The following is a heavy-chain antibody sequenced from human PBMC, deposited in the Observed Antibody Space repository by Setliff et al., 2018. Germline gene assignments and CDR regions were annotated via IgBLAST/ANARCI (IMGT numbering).Heavy chain of an antibody. V-gene: IGHV1-3*01. D-gene: IGHD3-22*01. J-gene: IGHJ4*02. CDR2: INAGNDNT. Sequence: ASVKVSCKASGYSFTSYGMHWVRQAPGQGLEWMGWINAGNDNTHYSQKFQGRVTITRDTSASTVYMELSSVRSEDTAVYYCARVPQEALYYYDRGNYFDYWGQGTLVTVST. CDR3: ARVPQEALYYYDRGNYFDY. CDR1: GYSFTSYG.